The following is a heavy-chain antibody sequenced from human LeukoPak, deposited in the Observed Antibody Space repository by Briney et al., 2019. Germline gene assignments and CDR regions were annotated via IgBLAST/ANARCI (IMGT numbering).Heavy chain of an antibody. CDR3: VRDGEGVAISVNYWFDP. CDR1: GFTVTTYD. D-gene: IGHD3-10*01. Sequence: ASVKVSCKASGFTVTTYDINWVRQPTRQGLEWIGWMNPRNGNTGYAQKFHGRVTMTRDTSISTAYMELRSLRSEDTAVYYCVRDGEGVAISVNYWFDPWGQGTLVTVSS. J-gene: IGHJ5*02. CDR2: MNPRNGNT. V-gene: IGHV1-8*01.